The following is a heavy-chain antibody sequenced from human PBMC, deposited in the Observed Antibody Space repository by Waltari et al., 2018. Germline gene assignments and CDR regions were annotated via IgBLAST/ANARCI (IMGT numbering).Heavy chain of an antibody. CDR2: INHSGST. J-gene: IGHJ6*03. D-gene: IGHD6-13*01. Sequence: QVQLQQWGAGLLKPSETLSLTCAVYGGSFSGYYWSWIRQPPGKGLAWIGEINHSGSTNYNPSLKSRVTISVDTSKNQFSLKLSSVTAADTAVYYCARAGPINRAAAGRSYYYYMDVWGKGTTVTVSS. CDR3: ARAGPINRAAAGRSYYYYMDV. CDR1: GGSFSGYY. V-gene: IGHV4-34*01.